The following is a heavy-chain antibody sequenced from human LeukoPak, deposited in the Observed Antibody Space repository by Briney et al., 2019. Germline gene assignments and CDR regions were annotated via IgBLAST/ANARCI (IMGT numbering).Heavy chain of an antibody. CDR1: GGSISNTSYY. CDR3: VKSNSRYQPWTLDI. J-gene: IGHJ3*02. D-gene: IGHD2-2*01. V-gene: IGHV4-39*07. CDR2: IYYSGTT. Sequence: SETLSLTCTVSGGSISNTSYYWGWIRQPPGKGLEWIGSIYYSGTTYYNPSLKSRVTISVDTSNNQLSLKVNSVTAADTAMYYCVKSNSRYQPWTLDIWGRGTMVTVSS.